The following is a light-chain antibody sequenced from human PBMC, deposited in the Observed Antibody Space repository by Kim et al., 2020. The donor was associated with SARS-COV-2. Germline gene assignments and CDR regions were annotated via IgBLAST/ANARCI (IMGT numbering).Light chain of an antibody. CDR1: QAISSW. J-gene: IGKJ1*01. Sequence: DIQMTQSPSSVSASVGDRVNITCRASQAISSWLAWYQQKPGKAPKLLIYDASSLQSGVPSRFSGSGSGTDFTLTINSLQPEDFATYYCQQANSFPRTFGQGTKVDIK. CDR3: QQANSFPRT. V-gene: IGKV1-12*01. CDR2: DAS.